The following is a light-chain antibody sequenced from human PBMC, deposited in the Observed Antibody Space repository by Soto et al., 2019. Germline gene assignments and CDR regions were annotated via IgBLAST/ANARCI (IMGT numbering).Light chain of an antibody. CDR3: SSYLPTSILYV. V-gene: IGLV2-14*01. J-gene: IGLJ1*01. Sequence: QSVLTQPASVSGSPGQSITISCTGTSSDVGGYNYVSWYQQHPGKAPKLMIYEVSNRPSGVSNRFSGSKSGNTASLTISGLQAEDEADYYCSSYLPTSILYVFGTGTKLTVL. CDR2: EVS. CDR1: SSDVGGYNY.